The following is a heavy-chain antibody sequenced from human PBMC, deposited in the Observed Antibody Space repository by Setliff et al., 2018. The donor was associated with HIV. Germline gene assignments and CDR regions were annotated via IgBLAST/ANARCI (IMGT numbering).Heavy chain of an antibody. CDR3: ARAVVPTYYDVLTGYVYYMDV. J-gene: IGHJ6*03. D-gene: IGHD3-9*01. V-gene: IGHV1-8*01. CDR2: MNPNTGVS. CDR1: GHTFTNVD. Sequence: SVKVSCKASGHTFTNVDIHWLRRATGQGLEWMGWMNPNTGVSGYALKFQARVTMTRDTSISTAYMELSSLTSEDTAVYYCARAVVPTYYDVLTGYVYYMDVWGKGTTVTVSS.